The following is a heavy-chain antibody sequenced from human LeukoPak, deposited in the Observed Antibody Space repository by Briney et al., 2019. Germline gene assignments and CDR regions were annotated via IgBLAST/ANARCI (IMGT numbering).Heavy chain of an antibody. CDR2: IYPADSDT. Sequence: GGPRKISFQGSGYRFTSYWIGWGRPMPGKGLGWMGIIYPADSDTRYTPSFQGQVTISADKSISTAYLQWSSLKASDTAMYYCAFPAPYCSGGSCYSWGQGTLVTVSS. D-gene: IGHD2-15*01. V-gene: IGHV5-51*01. CDR1: GYRFTSYW. J-gene: IGHJ4*02. CDR3: AFPAPYCSGGSCYS.